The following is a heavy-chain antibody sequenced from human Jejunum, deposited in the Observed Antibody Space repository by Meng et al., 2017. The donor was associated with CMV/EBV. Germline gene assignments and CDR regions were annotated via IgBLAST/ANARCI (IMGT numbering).Heavy chain of an antibody. Sequence: GTLVNYAISWVRQAPGQGLEWMGGIIPVLGIPENSQKFQGRVSITTDESRRTAYMEVSRLRSDDTAVYYCAREGWTPRSGRLYYFDSWGQGTLVTVSS. J-gene: IGHJ4*02. CDR2: IIPVLGIP. D-gene: IGHD6-25*01. CDR3: AREGWTPRSGRLYYFDS. CDR1: GTLVNYA. V-gene: IGHV1-69*05.